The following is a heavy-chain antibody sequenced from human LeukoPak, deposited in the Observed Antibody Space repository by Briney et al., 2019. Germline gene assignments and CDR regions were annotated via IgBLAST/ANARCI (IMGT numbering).Heavy chain of an antibody. D-gene: IGHD2-2*02. Sequence: ASVKVSCKASGYTFTGYYMHWVRQAPGQGLEWMGWINPNSGCTNYAQKFQGRVTMTRDTSISTAYMELSRLRSDDTAVYYCASQGYCSSTSCYTGGSWFDPWGQGTLVTVSS. J-gene: IGHJ5*02. V-gene: IGHV1-2*02. CDR3: ASQGYCSSTSCYTGGSWFDP. CDR1: GYTFTGYY. CDR2: INPNSGCT.